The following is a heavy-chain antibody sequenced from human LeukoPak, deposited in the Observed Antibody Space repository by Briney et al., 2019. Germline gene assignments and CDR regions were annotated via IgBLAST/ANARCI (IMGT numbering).Heavy chain of an antibody. Sequence: PGGSLRLSCAASGFTFSSYGMHWVRQAPGKGLEWVALISYDGSNKYYADSVKGQFTISRDNSMNTLFLQMNSLRPEDTAVYYCARGIGDSANWFDPWGQGTLVTVSS. D-gene: IGHD2-21*01. CDR3: ARGIGDSANWFDP. J-gene: IGHJ5*02. V-gene: IGHV3-30*03. CDR2: ISYDGSNK. CDR1: GFTFSSYG.